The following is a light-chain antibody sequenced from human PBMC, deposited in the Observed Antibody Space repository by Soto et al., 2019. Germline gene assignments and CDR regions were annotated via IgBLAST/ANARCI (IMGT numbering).Light chain of an antibody. CDR3: QQYNNWPHT. V-gene: IGKV3-15*01. J-gene: IGKJ2*01. Sequence: EIVMTQSPATLSVSPGERATLSCRASQSVNSKLAWFQQKPGQAPSLLIYGVSTRATGVPVRFSGSGSGTEFTLTINSLQYEDFAVYYCQQYNNWPHTFGQGTKLEIK. CDR1: QSVNSK. CDR2: GVS.